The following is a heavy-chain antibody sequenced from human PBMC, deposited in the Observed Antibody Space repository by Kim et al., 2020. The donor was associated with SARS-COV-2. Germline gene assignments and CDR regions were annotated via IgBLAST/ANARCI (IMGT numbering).Heavy chain of an antibody. CDR3: AAPYCSSTSCHDAFDI. V-gene: IGHV1-58*01. Sequence: QQFQERVTITREMSTSTAYMELSSLRSEDTAVYYCAAPYCSSTSCHDAFDIWGQGTMVTVSS. D-gene: IGHD2-2*01. J-gene: IGHJ3*02.